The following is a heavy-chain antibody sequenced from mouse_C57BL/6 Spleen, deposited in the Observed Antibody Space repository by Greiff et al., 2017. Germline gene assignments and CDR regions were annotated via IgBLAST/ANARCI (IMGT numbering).Heavy chain of an antibody. V-gene: IGHV1-52*01. J-gene: IGHJ2*01. D-gene: IGHD2-9*01. CDR3: AKGAFYGYDDY. CDR2: IDPSDSET. CDR1: GYTFTSYW. Sequence: VQLQQPGAELVRPGSSVKLSCKASGYTFTSYWMHWVKQRPIQGLEWIGNIDPSDSETHYNQKFKDKATLTVDKSSSTAYMQLSSLTSEDSAVYYCAKGAFYGYDDYWGQGTTLTVSS.